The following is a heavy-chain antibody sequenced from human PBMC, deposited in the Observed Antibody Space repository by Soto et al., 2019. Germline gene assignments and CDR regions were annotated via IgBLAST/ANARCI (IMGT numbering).Heavy chain of an antibody. CDR3: ARFVGTAMLLDY. D-gene: IGHD5-18*01. CDR1: GYTFPSYV. V-gene: IGHV1-18*01. J-gene: IGHJ4*02. CDR2: ISAYNGNR. Sequence: ASVKVSCKASGYTFPSYVLSWVRQAPGQGLEWMGWISAYNGNRNYAQKLQGRVTMTTDTSTSTAYMWMWSLRADDTAVYYCARFVGTAMLLDYCGQGTLVTVSS.